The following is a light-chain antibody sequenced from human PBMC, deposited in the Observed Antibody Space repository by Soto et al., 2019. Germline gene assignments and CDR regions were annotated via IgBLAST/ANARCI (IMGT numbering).Light chain of an antibody. V-gene: IGKV3-15*01. CDR3: QQYNNLPPYT. J-gene: IGKJ2*01. Sequence: EIVMTQSPATLSVSPGERATLSCRASQRVSSNLAWYQQKPGQAPRRLISGASPRSTGIPARFSGSVSGTELTLTISSLQSEDFAVYYCQQYNNLPPYTFGQGTKREIK. CDR2: GAS. CDR1: QRVSSN.